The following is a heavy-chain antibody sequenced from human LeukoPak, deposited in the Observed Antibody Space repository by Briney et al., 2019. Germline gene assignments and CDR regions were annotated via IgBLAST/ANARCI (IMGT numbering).Heavy chain of an antibody. CDR1: GFTFSSSA. V-gene: IGHV3-23*01. CDR3: AKEGGYSGYDAFDY. CDR2: ISASGGST. Sequence: GGSLRLSCAASGFTFSSSAMSWVRQVPGKGLEWVSGISASGGSTYYADSVRGRFTISRDKSKNTLYLQMNSLRAEDTAVYHCAKEGGYSGYDAFDYWGQGTLVTVSS. J-gene: IGHJ4*02. D-gene: IGHD5-12*01.